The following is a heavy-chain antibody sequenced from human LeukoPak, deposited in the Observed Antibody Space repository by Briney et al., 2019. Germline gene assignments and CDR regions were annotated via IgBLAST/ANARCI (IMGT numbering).Heavy chain of an antibody. J-gene: IGHJ4*02. D-gene: IGHD6-19*01. CDR3: ARGGSSGWYYDY. CDR2: IKQDGSEK. V-gene: IGHV3-7*01. Sequence: SWVRQAPGKGLEWVANIKQDGSEKYYVDSVKGRFTISRDNAKNSLYLQMNSLRAEDTAVYYCARGGSSGWYYDYWGQGTLVTVSS.